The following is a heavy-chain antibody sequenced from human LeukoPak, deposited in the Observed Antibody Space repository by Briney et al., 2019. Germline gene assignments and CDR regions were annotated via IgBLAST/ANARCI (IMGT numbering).Heavy chain of an antibody. CDR3: ARKSSMTTFDQ. CDR2: IYYSGTT. V-gene: IGHV4-30-4*01. J-gene: IGHJ4*02. Sequence: SQTLSLTCTVSGGSISSGDYYWSWIRQPPGKGLEWIGYIYYSGTTYYNPSLKSRVTISIDTSKSQFSLRLSSVTAADAAVYYCARKSSMTTFDQWGQGTLVTVSS. D-gene: IGHD4-17*01. CDR1: GGSISSGDYY.